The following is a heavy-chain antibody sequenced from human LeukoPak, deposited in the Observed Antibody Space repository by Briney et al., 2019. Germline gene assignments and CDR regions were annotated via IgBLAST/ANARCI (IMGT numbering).Heavy chain of an antibody. J-gene: IGHJ4*02. Sequence: GGSLRLSCAASGFTFSNYAMSWVRQAPGKGLEWVSVIYSGGSTYYADSVKGRFTISRDNSKNTLYLQMNSLRAEDTAVYYCARASSGYYFFDYWGQGTLVTVSS. CDR3: ARASSGYYFFDY. CDR2: IYSGGST. CDR1: GFTFSNYA. D-gene: IGHD3-22*01. V-gene: IGHV3-53*01.